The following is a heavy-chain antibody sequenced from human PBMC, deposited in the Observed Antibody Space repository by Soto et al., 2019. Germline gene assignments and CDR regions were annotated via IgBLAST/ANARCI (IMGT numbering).Heavy chain of an antibody. CDR2: ISYDGSNK. V-gene: IGHV3-30*18. CDR1: GFTFSSYG. J-gene: IGHJ4*02. D-gene: IGHD2-21*02. Sequence: GGSLRLSCAASGFTFSSYGMHWVRQAPGKGLEWVAVISYDGSNKYYADSVKGRFTISRDNSKNTLYLQMNSLRAEDTAVYYCAKLKGSWGDSLFDYWGQGTLVTVSS. CDR3: AKLKGSWGDSLFDY.